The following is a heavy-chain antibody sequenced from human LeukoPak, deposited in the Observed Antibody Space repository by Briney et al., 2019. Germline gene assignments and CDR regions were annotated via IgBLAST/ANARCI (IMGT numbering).Heavy chain of an antibody. Sequence: GGSLRLSCAASGFTFDDYAMFWVRQAPGKGLEWVAAMSYDGHNKYYADSVKGRFTISRDNSKNTLYLQMNSLSADDTAVYFCARTTGFTYGNFDYWGQGTLVTVSS. J-gene: IGHJ4*02. CDR1: GFTFDDYA. CDR2: MSYDGHNK. D-gene: IGHD5-18*01. CDR3: ARTTGFTYGNFDY. V-gene: IGHV3-30*03.